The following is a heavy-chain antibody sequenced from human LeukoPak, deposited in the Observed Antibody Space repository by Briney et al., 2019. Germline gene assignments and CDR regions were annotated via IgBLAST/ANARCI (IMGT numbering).Heavy chain of an antibody. V-gene: IGHV3-15*01. D-gene: IGHD3-22*01. CDR1: GFTFSNAW. CDR2: IKSKTDGGTT. J-gene: IGHJ4*02. CDR3: TTGAYDSSGYYYLDY. Sequence: GSLRLSCAASGFTFSNAWMSWVRQAPGKGLEWVGRIKSKTDGGTTDYAAPVKGRFTISRDDSKNTLYLQMNSLKTEDTAVYYCTTGAYDSSGYYYLDYWGQGTLVIVSS.